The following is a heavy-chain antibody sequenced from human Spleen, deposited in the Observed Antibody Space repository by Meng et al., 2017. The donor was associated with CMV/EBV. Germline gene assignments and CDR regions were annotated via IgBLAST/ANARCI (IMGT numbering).Heavy chain of an antibody. CDR1: GGTFSSYA. J-gene: IGHJ2*01. CDR2: IIPIFGTA. V-gene: IGHV1-69*12. CDR3: ARDKREVVPAAGYWYFDL. D-gene: IGHD2-2*01. Sequence: VQSGESGAEGKKSGFSVTVSCKASGGTFSSYAISWVRQAPGQGLEWMGGIIPIFGTANYAQKFQGRVTITADESTSTAYMELSSLRSEDTAVYYCARDKREVVPAAGYWYFDLWGRGTLVTVSS.